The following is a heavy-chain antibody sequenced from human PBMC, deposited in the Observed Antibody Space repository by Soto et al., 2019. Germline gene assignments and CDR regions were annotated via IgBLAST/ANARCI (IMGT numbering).Heavy chain of an antibody. CDR3: AHIGPYCSGGRCSYYLDY. CDR2: IYWDDDK. Sequence: QITLKESGPPLVKPTQTLTLTCTFSGFSLSTSGVGVGWIRQSPGKALEWLALIYWDDDKRYRPSLKSRLTITKASSQNQVVLTRTNMYPVDTAKYYCAHIGPYCSGGRCSYYLDYWGQGTLVTVSS. D-gene: IGHD2-15*01. V-gene: IGHV2-5*02. J-gene: IGHJ4*02. CDR1: GFSLSTSGVG.